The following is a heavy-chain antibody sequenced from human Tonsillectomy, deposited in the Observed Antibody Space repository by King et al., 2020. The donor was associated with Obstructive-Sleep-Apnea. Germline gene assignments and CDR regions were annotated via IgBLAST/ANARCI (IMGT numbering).Heavy chain of an antibody. CDR3: TGYDVWSGIDY. J-gene: IGHJ4*02. CDR1: GFTFGDYA. Sequence: QLVQSGGGLVQPGRSLRLSCTASGFTFGDYAMTWFRQASGKGLEWVGFIRSRAYGGTIEYAASVKGRFTISRDDSKSVAYLQMNSLKTEDTAVYYCTGYDVWSGIDYWGQGTLVTVSS. V-gene: IGHV3-49*03. CDR2: IRSRAYGGTI. D-gene: IGHD3-3*01.